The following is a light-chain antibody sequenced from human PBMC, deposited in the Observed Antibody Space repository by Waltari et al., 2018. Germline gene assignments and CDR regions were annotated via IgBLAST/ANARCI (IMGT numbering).Light chain of an antibody. Sequence: DIQMTQSPYSLSASVGDRVTITCRASQSISSYLNWYQQKPGKAPKLLIYAASSLQSGVPSRFSGSGSGTDFTLTINSMQPEDFATYYCQQSSSTPPFTFGPGTKVDIK. CDR3: QQSSSTPPFT. CDR1: QSISSY. J-gene: IGKJ3*01. V-gene: IGKV1-39*01. CDR2: AAS.